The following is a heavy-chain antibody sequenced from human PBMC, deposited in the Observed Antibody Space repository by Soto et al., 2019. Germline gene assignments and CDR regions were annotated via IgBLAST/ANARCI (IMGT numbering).Heavy chain of an antibody. CDR3: AKGITETGGYYYYSMDV. D-gene: IGHD4-17*01. CDR1: GFAFSSPP. V-gene: IGHV3-23*01. J-gene: IGHJ6*02. Sequence: PGGSLRLSCAASGFAFSSPPMSWVRQAPEKGLEWVAGISVGGDLTYNADSVRGRFPISRDNSRNTLYLQMNSLRAEDTAVYYCAKGITETGGYYYYSMDVWGQGTSVTVPS. CDR2: ISVGGDLT.